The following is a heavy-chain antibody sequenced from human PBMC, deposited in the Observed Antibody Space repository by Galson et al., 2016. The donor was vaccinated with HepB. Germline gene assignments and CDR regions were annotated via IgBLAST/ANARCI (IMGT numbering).Heavy chain of an antibody. V-gene: IGHV3-23*01. J-gene: IGHJ4*02. CDR1: GFTFSTYA. Sequence: SLRLSCAASGFTFSTYAVGWVRQDPGKGLQWVSAIRIRRDSDGTEYTDSVKGRFTISRDNSKSTLYLQMNSLTVEDTAMYYCVRERGQQSEFDFWGQGAQVTVSS. CDR2: IRIRRDSDGT. D-gene: IGHD5-24*01. CDR3: VRERGQQSEFDF.